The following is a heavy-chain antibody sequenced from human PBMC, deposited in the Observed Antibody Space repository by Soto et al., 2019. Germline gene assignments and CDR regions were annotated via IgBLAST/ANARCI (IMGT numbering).Heavy chain of an antibody. D-gene: IGHD2-15*01. V-gene: IGHV3-30*18. Sequence: VQLVESGGGVVQPGRSLRLSCPASGFTFSSNGMHWVRQAPGKGLEWVAVMSNDGSHTSYADSAKGRFTISRDNSKNTLYLQMNSLRAEDSGIYYCTKGCSSSSNCYIIDYWGQGALVTVSS. CDR2: MSNDGSHT. J-gene: IGHJ4*02. CDR1: GFTFSSNG. CDR3: TKGCSSSSNCYIIDY.